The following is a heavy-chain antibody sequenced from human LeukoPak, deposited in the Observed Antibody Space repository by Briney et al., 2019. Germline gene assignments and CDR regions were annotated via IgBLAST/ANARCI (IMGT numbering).Heavy chain of an antibody. Sequence: SQTLSLTCTVSGASIRSGDYYWSWIRQPPGKGLEWIGYIYDSGSTYYNPSLKSRITISVDTSENRFSLKLSSVTATDTAVYYCARDYSGGSCYGAFDIWGQGTMVTVSS. CDR2: IYDSGST. CDR1: GASIRSGDYY. CDR3: ARDYSGGSCYGAFDI. J-gene: IGHJ3*02. V-gene: IGHV4-30-4*01. D-gene: IGHD2-15*01.